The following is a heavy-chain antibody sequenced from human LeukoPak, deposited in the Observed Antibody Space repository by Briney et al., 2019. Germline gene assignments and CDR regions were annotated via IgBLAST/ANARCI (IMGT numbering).Heavy chain of an antibody. D-gene: IGHD3-10*01. J-gene: IGHJ4*02. Sequence: ASVKVSCKASGYTFTGYYMHWVRQAPGQGLEWMGWINPNSGGTNYAQKFQGRVTMTRDMSTSTVYMELSSLRSEDTAVYYCARYYGSGSYYLDYWGQGTLVTVSS. CDR1: GYTFTGYY. CDR2: INPNSGGT. V-gene: IGHV1-2*02. CDR3: ARYYGSGSYYLDY.